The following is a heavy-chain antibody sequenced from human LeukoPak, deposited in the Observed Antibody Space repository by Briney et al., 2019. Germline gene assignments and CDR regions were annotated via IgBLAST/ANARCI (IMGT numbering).Heavy chain of an antibody. Sequence: GGSLRLSCITSGFNFGDYAMSWVRQAPGKGLEWVGFIRSKVYGGTTEHAASVKGRFTISRDDSKSIAYLQMDSLKAEDTAVYYCTALYCSSTSCWVISWGQGTLVTVSS. CDR1: GFNFGDYA. D-gene: IGHD2-2*01. CDR2: IRSKVYGGTT. V-gene: IGHV3-49*04. CDR3: TALYCSSTSCWVIS. J-gene: IGHJ4*02.